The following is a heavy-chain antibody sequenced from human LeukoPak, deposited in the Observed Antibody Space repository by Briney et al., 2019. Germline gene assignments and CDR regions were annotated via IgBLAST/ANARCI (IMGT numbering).Heavy chain of an antibody. CDR1: GGSIDITNY. CDR3: TREDRPCCPFAY. D-gene: IGHD2-15*01. J-gene: IGHJ4*02. V-gene: IGHV4-4*02. Sequence: SGTLSLTCGVSGGSIDITNYWSWVRQAPGKGLEWIGEIAHDGTTNYNPSLRSRVAMSFDRANNQFSLSLTSVTAADTAVYYCTREDRPCCPFAYWGQGVLVTVSS. CDR2: IAHDGTT.